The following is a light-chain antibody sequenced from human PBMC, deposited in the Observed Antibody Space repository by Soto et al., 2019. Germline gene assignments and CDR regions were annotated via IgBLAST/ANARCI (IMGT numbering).Light chain of an antibody. CDR2: AVS. J-gene: IGKJ5*01. Sequence: DIQMTHSPSSLAASVGGRVNITCRASQNIENYLNWYQKKPGEAPKLLIYAVSSLQAGVPSRLSGSGYATDLTITIASMKTEDFETYYCQQSHSNTITFGQGTRLEIK. V-gene: IGKV1-39*01. CDR3: QQSHSNTIT. CDR1: QNIENY.